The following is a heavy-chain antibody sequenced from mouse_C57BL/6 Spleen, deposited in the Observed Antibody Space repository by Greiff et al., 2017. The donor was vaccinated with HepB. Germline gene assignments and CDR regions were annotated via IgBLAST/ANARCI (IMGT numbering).Heavy chain of an antibody. J-gene: IGHJ3*01. D-gene: IGHD2-1*01. V-gene: IGHV1-69*01. CDR2: IDPSDSYT. Sequence: QVQLQQPGAELVMPGASVKLSCKASGYTFTSYWMHWVKQRPGQGLEWIGEIDPSDSYTNYNQKFKGKSTLTVDKSSSTAYMQLSSLTSEDSAVYYCSRLGIYYGNYTWFAYWGQGTLVTVSA. CDR3: SRLGIYYGNYTWFAY. CDR1: GYTFTSYW.